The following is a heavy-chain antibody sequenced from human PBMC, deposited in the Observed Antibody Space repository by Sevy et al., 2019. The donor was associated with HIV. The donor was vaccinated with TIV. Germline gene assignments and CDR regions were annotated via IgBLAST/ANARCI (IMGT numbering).Heavy chain of an antibody. J-gene: IGHJ4*02. D-gene: IGHD3-10*01. CDR2: INHSGST. Sequence: SETLSLTCAVYGGSFSGYYWSWIRQPPGKGLEWIGEINHSGSTNYNPSLKSRVTISVDTSKNQFSLKLSSVTAADTAVYYCARGILLWFGEWGFDYWGQGTLVTVSP. CDR1: GGSFSGYY. V-gene: IGHV4-34*01. CDR3: ARGILLWFGEWGFDY.